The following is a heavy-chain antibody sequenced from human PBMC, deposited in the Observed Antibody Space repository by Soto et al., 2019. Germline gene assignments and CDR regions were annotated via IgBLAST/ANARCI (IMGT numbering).Heavy chain of an antibody. CDR2: INQDGTAK. J-gene: IGHJ4*02. CDR3: ASDYGL. Sequence: EVQLVESGGGLVQPGGSLRLSCAVSGFTFGTHWMSWVRQAPGKGPEWVANINQDGTAKSYVDSVKGGFTISRDNAKNSRYLQMNSLRVEDTAVYYCASDYGLGGEGSLVTVSS. D-gene: IGHD4-17*01. CDR1: GFTFGTHW. V-gene: IGHV3-7*04.